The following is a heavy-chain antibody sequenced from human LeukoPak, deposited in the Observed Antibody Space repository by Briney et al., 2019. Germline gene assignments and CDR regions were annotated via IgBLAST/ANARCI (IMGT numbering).Heavy chain of an antibody. Sequence: SVKVSCKASRGTFRSYAISWVRQAPGQGLEWMGGIIPIFGTANYAQKFQARVTITTDESTRTAYMELSSLRSEDTAVYYCARLPLTGNSSVHGYYFDYWGQGTLVTVSS. CDR3: ARLPLTGNSSVHGYYFDY. J-gene: IGHJ4*02. V-gene: IGHV1-69*05. CDR2: IIPIFGTA. CDR1: RGTFRSYA. D-gene: IGHD6-19*01.